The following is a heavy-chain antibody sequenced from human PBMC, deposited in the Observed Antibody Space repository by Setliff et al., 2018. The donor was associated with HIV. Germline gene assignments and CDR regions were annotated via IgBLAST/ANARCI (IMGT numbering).Heavy chain of an antibody. V-gene: IGHV1-2*02. Sequence: GASVKVSCKASGYTFTGYYMHWVRQAPGQGLEWMGWINPNSGGTNYAQKFQGRVTMTRDTSTSTAYMELSRLRSDDTAVYYCARSPYYDILTGYYSQYYFDYWGQGTLVTVSS. CDR1: GYTFTGYY. D-gene: IGHD3-9*01. CDR3: ARSPYYDILTGYYSQYYFDY. J-gene: IGHJ4*02. CDR2: INPNSGGT.